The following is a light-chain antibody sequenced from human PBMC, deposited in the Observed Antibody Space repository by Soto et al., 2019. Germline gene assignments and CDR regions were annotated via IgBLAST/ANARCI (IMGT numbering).Light chain of an antibody. J-gene: IGKJ1*01. CDR2: DAS. CDR3: QQYISYVWT. V-gene: IGKV1-5*01. CDR1: QSISSW. Sequence: DIQMTQSPSTLSASVGDRVTITCRASQSISSWLAWYQQKPGKAPKLLIYDASSLESGVPSRFNGSGSGTEFTLTISSLQPDDFATYYCQQYISYVWTFGQGTKVEIK.